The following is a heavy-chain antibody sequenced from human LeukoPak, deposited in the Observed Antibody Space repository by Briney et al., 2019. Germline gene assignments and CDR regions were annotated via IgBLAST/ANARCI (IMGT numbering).Heavy chain of an antibody. J-gene: IGHJ4*02. CDR1: GGSFSGYY. V-gene: IGHV4-34*01. CDR2: INHSGST. CDR3: AREAWRNALNY. D-gene: IGHD5-12*01. Sequence: SETLSLTCAVHGGSFSGYYWSWIRQPPGKGLEWIGEINHSGSTNYNPSLKSRVTISVDTSKNQFSLKLSSVTAADTAVYYCAREAWRNALNYWGQGTLVTVSS.